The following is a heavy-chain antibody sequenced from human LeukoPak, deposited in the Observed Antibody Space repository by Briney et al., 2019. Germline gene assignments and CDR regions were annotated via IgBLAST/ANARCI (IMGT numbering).Heavy chain of an antibody. CDR2: IDSDGSST. V-gene: IGHV3-74*01. J-gene: IGHJ4*02. CDR3: ARRLDFDY. Sequence: GGSLRLSCAASGFTFSRHRMHWVRQAPGKGLEWVSHIDSDGSSTNYADSVKGRFTISRDNVKNVLYLQMNSLRAEDTAVYYCARRLDFDYWGQGTLVTVSS. D-gene: IGHD2-21*01. CDR1: GFTFSRHR.